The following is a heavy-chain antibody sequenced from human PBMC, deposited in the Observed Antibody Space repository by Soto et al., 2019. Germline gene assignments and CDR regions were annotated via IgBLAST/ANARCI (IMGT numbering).Heavy chain of an antibody. CDR3: ARVSGIYYYGMDV. J-gene: IGHJ6*02. V-gene: IGHV4-30-2*01. CDR2: IYHSGST. Sequence: SETLSLTCGVSGGSLSGGGYSWGWIRRPPGKGLEWIGYIYHSGSTYYNPSLKSRVTISVDTSKNQVSLKLSSVTAADTAVYYCARVSGIYYYGMDVWGQGTTVTVSS. CDR1: GGSLSGGGYS. D-gene: IGHD3-10*01.